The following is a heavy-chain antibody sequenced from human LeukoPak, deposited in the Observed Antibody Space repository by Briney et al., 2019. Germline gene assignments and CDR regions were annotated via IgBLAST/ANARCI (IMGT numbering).Heavy chain of an antibody. CDR3: ARAIVAGAIYYYYYMDV. D-gene: IGHD6-19*01. V-gene: IGHV4-38-2*01. Sequence: SETLSLTCAVSGYSISSGYYWGWIRQPPGKGLEWIESMYHSGSTYYNPSLKSRVTISVDTSKNQFSLKLSSVTAADTAVYYCARAIVAGAIYYYYYMDVWGKGTTVTVSS. CDR2: MYHSGST. J-gene: IGHJ6*03. CDR1: GYSISSGYY.